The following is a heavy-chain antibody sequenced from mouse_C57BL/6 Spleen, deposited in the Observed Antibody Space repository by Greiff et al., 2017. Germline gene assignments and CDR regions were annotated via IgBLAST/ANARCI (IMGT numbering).Heavy chain of an antibody. CDR1: GYTFTDYN. J-gene: IGHJ1*03. D-gene: IGHD1-1*01. CDR3: ARRDGSSYLYYLYFDV. CDR2: INPNNGGT. V-gene: IGHV1-18*01. Sequence: EVQLQQSGPELVKPGASVKIPCKASGYTFTDYNMDWVKQSHGKSLEWIGDINPNNGGTIYNQKFKGKATLTVDKSSSTAYMELRSLTSEDTAVYYCARRDGSSYLYYLYFDVWGTGTTVTVSS.